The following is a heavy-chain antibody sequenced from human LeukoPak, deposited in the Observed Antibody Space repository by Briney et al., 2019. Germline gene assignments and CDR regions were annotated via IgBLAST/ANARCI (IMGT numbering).Heavy chain of an antibody. CDR3: TTDRYYDNSELQFQH. J-gene: IGHJ1*01. CDR1: GFTLNNAW. Sequence: GGSLRLSCAASGFTLNNAWMSWVRQAPGKGLEWLGRIKRETDGGTIDYAAPVEGRVTISRDDSRNTLYLQMDSLKIEDTAVYYCTTDRYYDNSELQFQHWGQGTLVTVSS. V-gene: IGHV3-15*01. D-gene: IGHD3-22*01. CDR2: IKRETDGGTI.